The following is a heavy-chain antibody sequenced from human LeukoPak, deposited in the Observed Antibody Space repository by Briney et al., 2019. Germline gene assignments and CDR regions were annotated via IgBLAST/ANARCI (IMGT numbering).Heavy chain of an antibody. D-gene: IGHD4-17*01. CDR3: ARDDYGDYRFDY. Sequence: GASVKVSCKASGGTFSSYAIIWVRQAPGQGLEWMGRIIPILGIANYAQKFQGRVTITADKSTSTAYMELSSLRSEDTAVYYCARDDYGDYRFDYWGQGTLVTVSS. CDR1: GGTFSSYA. J-gene: IGHJ4*02. V-gene: IGHV1-69*04. CDR2: IIPILGIA.